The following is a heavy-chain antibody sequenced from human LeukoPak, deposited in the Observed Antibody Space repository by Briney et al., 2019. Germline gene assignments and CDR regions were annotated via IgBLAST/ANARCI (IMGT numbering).Heavy chain of an antibody. CDR2: ITCNTGNT. Sequence: GGSLRLSFGASGFTFSSYAMNWVRQAPGKEMEWVSSITCNTGNTYVAEPVKGRFTISRDNSRNTLYLQMNTLRAEDTAIYYCAKGTLGSCAGARCYPFDHWGQGALVTVSS. V-gene: IGHV3-23*01. D-gene: IGHD2-8*02. J-gene: IGHJ4*02. CDR3: AKGTLGSCAGARCYPFDH. CDR1: GFTFSSYA.